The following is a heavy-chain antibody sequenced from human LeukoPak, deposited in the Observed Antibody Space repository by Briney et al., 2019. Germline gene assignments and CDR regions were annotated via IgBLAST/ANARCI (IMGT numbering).Heavy chain of an antibody. Sequence: PSETLSLTCTVSGGSISSYYWSWIRQPPGKGLEWIGYIYYSGSTNYNPSLKSRVTISVDTSKNQFSLKLSSVTAADTAVYHCARDGVLGGYPRSNDAFDIWGQGTMVTVSS. D-gene: IGHD5-12*01. J-gene: IGHJ3*02. CDR3: ARDGVLGGYPRSNDAFDI. V-gene: IGHV4-59*01. CDR1: GGSISSYY. CDR2: IYYSGST.